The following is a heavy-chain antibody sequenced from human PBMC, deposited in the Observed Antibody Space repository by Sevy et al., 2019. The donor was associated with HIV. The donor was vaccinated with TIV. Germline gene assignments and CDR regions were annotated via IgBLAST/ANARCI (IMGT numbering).Heavy chain of an antibody. J-gene: IGHJ4*02. CDR1: GGSISSGGYY. CDR3: ARKLGGYSVGRHTEGSFDY. Sequence: SETLSLTCSVSGGSISSGGYYWSWIRQHPGKGLEWLGDIYYTGPTYYNPSLKSRVTISIDTSKNQFSLKLSSVTAADTGVYYCARKLGGYSVGRHTEGSFDYWGQGTLVTVSS. CDR2: IYYTGPT. V-gene: IGHV4-31*03. D-gene: IGHD5-18*01.